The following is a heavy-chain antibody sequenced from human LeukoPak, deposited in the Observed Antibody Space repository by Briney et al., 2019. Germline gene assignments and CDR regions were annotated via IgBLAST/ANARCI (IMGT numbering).Heavy chain of an antibody. V-gene: IGHV3-30*18. Sequence: PGGSLRLSCAASGFTFSSYGMHWVRQAPGKGLEWVAVISYGGSKTYYADSVKGRFTISRDNSKNTLYLQMNSLRAEDTAVYYCAKDLVVVTDMIDYWGQGTLVTVSS. CDR2: ISYGGSKT. D-gene: IGHD2-21*02. CDR1: GFTFSSYG. CDR3: AKDLVVVTDMIDY. J-gene: IGHJ4*02.